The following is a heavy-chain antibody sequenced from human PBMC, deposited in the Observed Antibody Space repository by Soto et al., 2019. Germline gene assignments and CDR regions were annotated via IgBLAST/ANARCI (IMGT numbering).Heavy chain of an antibody. V-gene: IGHV3-23*02. D-gene: IGHD6-19*01. J-gene: IGHJ4*02. CDR2: ISGSGGRI. CDR1: GFTFYRYD. CDR3: VRRGSETGWYFDQ. Sequence: EVQLLESGGGLVQPGGSLRLSCAASGFTFYRYDMFWVRQTPRRGLEWVSFISGSGGRIEYGDFVRGRFTASRDNAEDTLSLQMNTLASDATGVYYCVRRGSETGWYFDQWGQGTLVVVSS.